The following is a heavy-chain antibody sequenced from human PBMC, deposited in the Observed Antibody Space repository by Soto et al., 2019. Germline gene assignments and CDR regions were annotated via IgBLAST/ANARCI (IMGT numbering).Heavy chain of an antibody. V-gene: IGHV3-7*01. CDR1: GFTFSSYW. D-gene: IGHD4-17*01. Sequence: GGSLRLSCAASGFTFSSYWMSWVRQAPGKGLEWVANIKQDGSEKYYVDSVKGRFTISRDNAKNSLYLQMNSLRAEETAVYYCARVYGDYLFDYWGQETLVTVSS. J-gene: IGHJ4*02. CDR3: ARVYGDYLFDY. CDR2: IKQDGSEK.